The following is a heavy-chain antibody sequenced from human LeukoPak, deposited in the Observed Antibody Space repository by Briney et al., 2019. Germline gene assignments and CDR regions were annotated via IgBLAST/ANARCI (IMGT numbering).Heavy chain of an antibody. CDR3: ASVRRGFGESSKYYSYYYMDV. CDR2: IYYSGST. D-gene: IGHD3-10*01. CDR1: RDSISSSTYY. J-gene: IGHJ6*03. V-gene: IGHV4-39*01. Sequence: SETLSLTCTVSRDSISSSTYYWGWIRQPPGKGLEWIGSIYYSGSTNYNPSLKSRVTISVNTSKNHFSLNLSSVTAADTAVYYCASVRRGFGESSKYYSYYYMDVWGNGTTVTISS.